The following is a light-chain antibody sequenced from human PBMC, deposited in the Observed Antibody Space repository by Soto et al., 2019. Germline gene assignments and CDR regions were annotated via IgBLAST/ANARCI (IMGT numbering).Light chain of an antibody. Sequence: QSALTQPRSVSGSPGQSVTISCTGTSSDVGGYNYVSWYQQHPGKAPKLMIYDVSKRPSGVPDRFSGSKSGNTASLTISGLQAEDQADYYRCSYAGSSFWVFGGGTKLAVL. CDR1: SSDVGGYNY. J-gene: IGLJ3*02. CDR2: DVS. V-gene: IGLV2-11*01. CDR3: CSYAGSSFWV.